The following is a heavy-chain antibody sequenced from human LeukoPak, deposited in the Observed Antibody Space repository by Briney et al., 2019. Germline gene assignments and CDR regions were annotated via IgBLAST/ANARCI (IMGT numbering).Heavy chain of an antibody. CDR3: ARGERRWLQYH. CDR2: INHSGST. CDR1: GGSFSGYY. V-gene: IGHV4-34*01. Sequence: PSETLSLTCAVYGGSFSGYYWSWIRQPPGKGLEWIGEINHSGSTNYNPSLKSRVTISVDTSKNQFSLKLSSVTAADTAVYYCARGERRWLQYHWGQGTLVTVSS. J-gene: IGHJ5*02. D-gene: IGHD5-24*01.